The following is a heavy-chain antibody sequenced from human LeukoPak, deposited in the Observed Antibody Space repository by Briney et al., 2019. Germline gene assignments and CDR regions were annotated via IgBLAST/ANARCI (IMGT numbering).Heavy chain of an antibody. V-gene: IGHV3-9*01. CDR1: GFTFDDYA. J-gene: IGHJ6*03. CDR3: AKDRMAAGTNYYYYYMDV. Sequence: LTGGCLRLSCAASGFTFDDYAMHWVRQPPGKGLEWVSGITWNSGSIAYADSVKGRFTISRDNAKNSLYLQMNSLRAEDTALYYCAKDRMAAGTNYYYYYMDVWGKGTPVTVSS. CDR2: ITWNSGSI. D-gene: IGHD6-13*01.